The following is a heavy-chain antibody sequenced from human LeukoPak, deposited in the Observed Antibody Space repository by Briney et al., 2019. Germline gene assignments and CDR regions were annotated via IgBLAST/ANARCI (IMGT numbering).Heavy chain of an antibody. D-gene: IGHD3-10*01. V-gene: IGHV4-34*01. CDR2: INHSGST. CDR3: ASVLLPGG. Sequence: SETPSLTCAVYGGSFSGYYWSWIRQPPGKGLEWIGEINHSGSTNYNPSLKSRVTISVDTSKNQFSLKLSSVTAADTAVYYCASVLLPGGWGQGTLVTVSS. CDR1: GGSFSGYY. J-gene: IGHJ4*02.